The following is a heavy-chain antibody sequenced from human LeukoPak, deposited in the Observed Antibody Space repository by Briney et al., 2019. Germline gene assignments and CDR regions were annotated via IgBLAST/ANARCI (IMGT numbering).Heavy chain of an antibody. CDR1: GYTFTNHA. CDR2: INAGNGDT. D-gene: IGHD3-3*01. V-gene: IGHV1-3*01. J-gene: IGHJ6*02. CDR3: ARGPGYYDFWSGSFYGMDV. Sequence: ASVKVSFTASGYTFTNHAMQWVRQAPGQRLEWMGWINAGNGDTKFSQKFQDRVALTRDTSANTAYMELSSLRSEDTAVYYCARGPGYYDFWSGSFYGMDVWGQGTTVTVSS.